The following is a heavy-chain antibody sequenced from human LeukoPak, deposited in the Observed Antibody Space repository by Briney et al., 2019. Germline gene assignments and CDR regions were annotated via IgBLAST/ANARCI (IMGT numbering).Heavy chain of an antibody. Sequence: GASVKVSCKASGYTFTDHDINWARQATGQGLEWMGWINPISGNTGYAQKFQGRLTMTRDTSMGTAYMELSSLRSEDTAVYFCMRNRYCSRANCRTHYYDMDVWGQGTTVIVSS. CDR2: INPISGNT. D-gene: IGHD2-15*01. CDR1: GYTFTDHD. J-gene: IGHJ6*02. CDR3: MRNRYCSRANCRTHYYDMDV. V-gene: IGHV1-8*01.